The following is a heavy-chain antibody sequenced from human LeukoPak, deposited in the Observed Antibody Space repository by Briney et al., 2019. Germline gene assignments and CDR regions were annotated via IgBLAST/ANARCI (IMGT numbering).Heavy chain of an antibody. J-gene: IGHJ5*02. CDR3: AKRWFGELFNWFDP. V-gene: IGHV4-34*01. CDR2: STHSGIT. CDR1: CGSFSGYY. D-gene: IGHD3-10*01. Sequence: SETLSLTCAVYCGSFSGYYWSWIRQSPGKGLEWIGESTHSGITNYNPSLESRVTISVDTSKHQFSLNLNSVTAADTAVYYCAKRWFGELFNWFDPWGQGTLVTVSS.